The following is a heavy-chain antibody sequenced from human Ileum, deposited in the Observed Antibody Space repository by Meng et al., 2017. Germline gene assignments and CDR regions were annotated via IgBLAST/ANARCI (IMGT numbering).Heavy chain of an antibody. Sequence: LRLSCAVSGDSIADSSVAWNWIRQSPSRGLEWLGTTKYKSKWYYYYAESVKSRIIIKPDTSKNQFSLQLNSMTPDDTALYYCVRDHKWAFDIWDQGTVVTVSS. CDR3: VRDHKWAFDI. CDR1: GDSIADSSVA. D-gene: IGHD1-26*01. V-gene: IGHV6-1*01. CDR2: TKYKSKWYY. J-gene: IGHJ3*02.